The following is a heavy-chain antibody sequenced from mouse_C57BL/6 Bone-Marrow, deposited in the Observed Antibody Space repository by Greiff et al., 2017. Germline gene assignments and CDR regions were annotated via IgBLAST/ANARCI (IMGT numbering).Heavy chain of an antibody. J-gene: IGHJ2*01. D-gene: IGHD1-1*01. Sequence: EVQVVESVAELVRPGASVKLSCTASGFNIKNTYMHWVKQRPEQGLEWIGRIDPANGNTKYAPKFQGKATITADKSSNTAYLQLSSLTSKDTAIYYCARYRGSSYSYYFDYWGQGTTLTVSS. CDR1: GFNIKNTY. CDR3: ARYRGSSYSYYFDY. V-gene: IGHV14-3*01. CDR2: IDPANGNT.